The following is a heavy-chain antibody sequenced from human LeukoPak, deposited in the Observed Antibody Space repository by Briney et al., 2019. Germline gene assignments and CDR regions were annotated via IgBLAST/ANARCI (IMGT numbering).Heavy chain of an antibody. V-gene: IGHV3-23*01. D-gene: IGHD3-10*01. CDR3: AKDSAHSYYYGSGSYYQF. Sequence: GGSLRLSCAVSGFTVSDNHMSWVRQAPGKGLQWVSAISGSADSTYYADSVKGRFTISRDNSKNTLYLQMNSLRAEDTAVYYCAKDSAHSYYYGSGSYYQFWGQGTLVTVSS. CDR2: ISGSADST. J-gene: IGHJ4*02. CDR1: GFTVSDNH.